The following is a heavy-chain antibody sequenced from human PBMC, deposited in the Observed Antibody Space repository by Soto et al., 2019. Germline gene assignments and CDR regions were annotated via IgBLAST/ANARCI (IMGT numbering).Heavy chain of an antibody. J-gene: IGHJ4*02. Sequence: QVHLVQSGAEVKKPGASVKVSCKASGYTFTNYGISWVRQAPGQGLEWMGWIRAYNGDTKYVQKLQGRVTMTTDTSTSTAYMERRSLRSDDTAVYYCAREGVEMATIPTFFDYWGQGTLVTVSS. CDR3: AREGVEMATIPTFFDY. CDR2: IRAYNGDT. V-gene: IGHV1-18*01. CDR1: GYTFTNYG. D-gene: IGHD5-12*01.